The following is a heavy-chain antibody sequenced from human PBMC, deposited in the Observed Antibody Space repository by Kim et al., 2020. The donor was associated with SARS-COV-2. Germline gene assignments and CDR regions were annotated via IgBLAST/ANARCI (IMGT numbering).Heavy chain of an antibody. Sequence: ASVKVSCKASGYTLTSDHMHWVRQAPGQGLEWMGIITPNSGRTTYAQKLQDRVTMSTDTSASTIYMELSSLRSDDTAMYYCARDFGGSWTWADWGQGTLVTVSS. D-gene: IGHD6-13*01. CDR2: ITPNSGRT. V-gene: IGHV1-46*04. CDR1: GYTLTSDH. CDR3: ARDFGGSWTWAD. J-gene: IGHJ4*02.